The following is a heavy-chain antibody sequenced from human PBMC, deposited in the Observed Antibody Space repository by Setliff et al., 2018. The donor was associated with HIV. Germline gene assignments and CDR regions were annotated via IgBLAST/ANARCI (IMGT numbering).Heavy chain of an antibody. D-gene: IGHD4-17*01. J-gene: IGHJ4*02. CDR1: GFFFSRHV. Sequence: PGGSLRLSCEGSGFFFSRHVMRWVRQAPGKGLEWVSGINNRGDRTDYADSVKGRFTISRDNSKDTLYLQMNSLRAEDTAVYYCAKDGYSDYLNSYFDYWGQGTLVTVSS. CDR3: AKDGYSDYLNSYFDY. CDR2: INNRGDRT. V-gene: IGHV3-23*01.